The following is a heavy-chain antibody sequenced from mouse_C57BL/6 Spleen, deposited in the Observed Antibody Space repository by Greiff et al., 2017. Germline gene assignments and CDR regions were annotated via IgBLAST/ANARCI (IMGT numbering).Heavy chain of an antibody. V-gene: IGHV1-82*01. J-gene: IGHJ2*01. CDR3: ERGGLENYFDY. Sequence: QVQLQQSGPELVKPGASVKISCKASGYAFSSSWMNWVKQRPGKGLEWIGRIYPGDGDTNYNGKFKGKATLTADKSSSTAYMQLSSLTSEDSAVYFCERGGLENYFDYWGQGTTLTVSS. CDR1: GYAFSSSW. D-gene: IGHD4-1*01. CDR2: IYPGDGDT.